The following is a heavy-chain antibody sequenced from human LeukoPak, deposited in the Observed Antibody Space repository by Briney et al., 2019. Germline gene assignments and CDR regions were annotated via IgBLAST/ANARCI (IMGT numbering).Heavy chain of an antibody. D-gene: IGHD4-17*01. V-gene: IGHV3-66*01. J-gene: IGHJ6*03. Sequence: GGSLRPSCAASGFTVSSNYMSWVRQAPGKGLEWVSVIYSGGSTYYADSVKGRFTISRDNSKNTLYLQMNSLRAEDTAVYYCARGDKDYGDYAAYYYMDVWGKGTTVTVSS. CDR2: IYSGGST. CDR3: ARGDKDYGDYAAYYYMDV. CDR1: GFTVSSNY.